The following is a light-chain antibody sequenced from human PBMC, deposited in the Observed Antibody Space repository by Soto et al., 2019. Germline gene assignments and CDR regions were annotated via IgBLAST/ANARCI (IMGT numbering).Light chain of an antibody. CDR1: QSVSNY. CDR2: DAS. V-gene: IGKV3-11*01. CDR3: QQRSNWPPYT. Sequence: EIVLTQSPATLSLSPGERATLSCRASQSVSNYLVWYQQKPGQAPRLLTYDASDRATGIPARFSGSGSGTDFTLTISSLEPEDFAVYYCQQRSNWPPYTFGQGTKVDI. J-gene: IGKJ2*01.